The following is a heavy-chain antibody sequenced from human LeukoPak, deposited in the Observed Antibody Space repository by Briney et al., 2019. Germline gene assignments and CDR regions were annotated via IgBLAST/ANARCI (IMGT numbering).Heavy chain of an antibody. CDR3: ARERVYYDSSGYYYHYYGMDV. V-gene: IGHV3-7*01. D-gene: IGHD3-22*01. CDR2: IKQDGSEK. J-gene: IGHJ6*02. Sequence: GGSLRLSCAASGFTFSSYWMSWVRQAPGKGLEWVANIKQDGSEKYYVDSVKGRFTISRDNAKNSLYLQMNSLRAEDTAVCYCARERVYYDSSGYYYHYYGMDVWGQGTTVTVSS. CDR1: GFTFSSYW.